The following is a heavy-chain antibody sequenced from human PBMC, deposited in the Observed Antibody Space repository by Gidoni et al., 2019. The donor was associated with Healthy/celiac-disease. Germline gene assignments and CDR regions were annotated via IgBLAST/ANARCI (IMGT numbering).Heavy chain of an antibody. CDR2: IYYSGST. J-gene: IGHJ4*02. Sequence: QLQLQASGPGLVKPSETLSLTCTVSGGSISSRSYYWGWYRQPPGKGLEWIGSIYYSGSTYYNPSLKSRVTISVDTSKNQFSLKLSSVTAADTAVYYCARHEEAGYYGSGSSWGFDYWGQGTLVTVSS. CDR3: ARHEEAGYYGSGSSWGFDY. D-gene: IGHD3-10*01. CDR1: GGSISSRSYY. V-gene: IGHV4-39*01.